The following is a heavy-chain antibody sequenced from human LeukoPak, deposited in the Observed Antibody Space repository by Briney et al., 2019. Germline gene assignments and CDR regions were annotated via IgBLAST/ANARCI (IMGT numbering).Heavy chain of an antibody. CDR2: ISWDGGST. CDR3: AKGTLGDYRAGPDY. D-gene: IGHD4-17*01. Sequence: GGSLRLSCAASGFTFDDYAMHWVRQVPGKGLEWVSFISWDGGSTYYTDSVKGRFTISRDNSKNSLYLQMNSLRAEDTALYYCAKGTLGDYRAGPDYWGRGTLVTVSS. CDR1: GFTFDDYA. J-gene: IGHJ4*02. V-gene: IGHV3-43D*03.